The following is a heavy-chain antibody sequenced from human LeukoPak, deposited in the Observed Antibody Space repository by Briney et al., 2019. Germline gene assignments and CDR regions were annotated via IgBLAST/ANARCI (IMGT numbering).Heavy chain of an antibody. CDR3: ARVRESSYYDYVWGSYRYTADY. CDR2: ISSSGSTI. CDR1: GFTFSDYY. Sequence: GGSLRLSCAASGFTFSDYYMSWIRQAPGKGLEWVSYISSSGSTIYYADSVKGRFTISRDNAKNSLYLQMNSLRAEDTAVYYCARVRESSYYDYVWGSYRYTADYWGQGTLVTVSS. D-gene: IGHD3-16*02. J-gene: IGHJ4*02. V-gene: IGHV3-11*04.